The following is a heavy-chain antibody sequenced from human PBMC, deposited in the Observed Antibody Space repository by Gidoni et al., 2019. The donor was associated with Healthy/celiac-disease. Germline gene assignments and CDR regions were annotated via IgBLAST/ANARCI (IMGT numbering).Heavy chain of an antibody. CDR3: AKDKQRLVRDAFDI. Sequence: EVQLLQSGGGLVPPGGSRRLSCAAFRFTFSSYAMSWVRQAPGQGLVWVSAISGSGGSTYYADSVKGRFTISRDSCKNTLYLQMNSLRAEDTAVYYCAKDKQRLVRDAFDIWGQGTMVTVSS. J-gene: IGHJ3*02. CDR1: RFTFSSYA. CDR2: ISGSGGST. V-gene: IGHV3-23*01. D-gene: IGHD6-25*01.